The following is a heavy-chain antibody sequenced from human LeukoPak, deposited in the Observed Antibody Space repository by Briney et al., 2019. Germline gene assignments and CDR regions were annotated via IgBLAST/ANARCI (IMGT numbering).Heavy chain of an antibody. CDR3: AKGSLVGEAPFDV. CDR2: INGDGGKA. D-gene: IGHD1-26*01. J-gene: IGHJ3*01. V-gene: IGHV3-23*01. Sequence: QPGGSLRLSCAASGFAYSDYAMAWVRPAPGEGLEWVSIINGDGGKAWYADSVRGRLTISRDNSKNTLFLQMDSLRADDTAVYYCAKGSLVGEAPFDVWGQGTTVTVSS. CDR1: GFAYSDYA.